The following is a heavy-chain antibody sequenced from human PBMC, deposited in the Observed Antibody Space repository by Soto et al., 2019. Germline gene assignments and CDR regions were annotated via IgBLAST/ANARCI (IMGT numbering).Heavy chain of an antibody. CDR2: ISATGGST. CDR1: GFTFNNYA. CDR3: AKDRLAGNFDY. J-gene: IGHJ4*02. V-gene: IGHV3-23*01. Sequence: EVQVLDSGGGLVQPGGSLRLSCAASGFTFNNYAMNWVRQAPGKGLEWVATISATGGSTYYADFVKGRFTISRDNSKNTLYLQMNGLTVEVTAVYYCAKDRLAGNFDYWGKGAQVTISS.